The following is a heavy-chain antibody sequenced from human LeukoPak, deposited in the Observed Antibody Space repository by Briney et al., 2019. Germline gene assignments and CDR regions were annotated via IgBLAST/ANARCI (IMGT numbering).Heavy chain of an antibody. CDR1: GFTFSSYW. Sequence: PGGSLRLSCAASGFTFSSYWMHWVRQPPGKGLVWVSRINSDGSSTSYADSVKGRFTISRDNAKNTLYLQMNSLRAEDTAVYYCAKDGISGYYYDSSVYYNSFDPWGQGTLVTVSS. CDR3: AKDGISGYYYDSSVYYNSFDP. CDR2: INSDGSST. V-gene: IGHV3-74*01. J-gene: IGHJ5*02. D-gene: IGHD3-22*01.